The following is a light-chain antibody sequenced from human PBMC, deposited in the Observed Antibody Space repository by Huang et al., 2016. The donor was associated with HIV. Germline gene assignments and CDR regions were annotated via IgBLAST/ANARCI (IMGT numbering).Light chain of an antibody. CDR2: DAS. J-gene: IGKJ4*01. Sequence: EIVLTPSPATLSLSPGERATLTCRASQSVSSYLAWYPQKRGQAPRLLIYDASNRATGIPARFSGSGSGTDFTLTISSLEPEDFALYYCQQRSNWPTFGGGTKVEIK. CDR1: QSVSSY. V-gene: IGKV3-11*01. CDR3: QQRSNWPT.